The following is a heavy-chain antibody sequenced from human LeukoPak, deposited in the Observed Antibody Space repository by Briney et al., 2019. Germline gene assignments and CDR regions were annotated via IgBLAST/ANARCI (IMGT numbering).Heavy chain of an antibody. D-gene: IGHD4/OR15-4a*01. J-gene: IGHJ3*02. CDR1: GGSISSYY. CDR2: IYYSGST. Sequence: SETLSLTCTVSGGSISSYYWSWIRQPPGKGLEWIGYIYYSGSTNYNPSLKSRVTISVDTSKNQFSLKLSSVTAADTAVYYCARRAKNAFDIWGQGTMVSVSS. V-gene: IGHV4-59*08. CDR3: ARRAKNAFDI.